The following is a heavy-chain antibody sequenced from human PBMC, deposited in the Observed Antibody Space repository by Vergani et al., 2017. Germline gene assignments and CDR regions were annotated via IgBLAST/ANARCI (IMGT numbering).Heavy chain of an antibody. Sequence: QVQLQESGPGLVKPSETLSLTCTVSGGSVSSGSYYWSWIRQPPGKGLEWIGYIYYSGSTYYNPSLKSRVTISVDTSKNQFSLKLSSVTAADTAVYYCARGHRVVTMVRGVILNWFDPWGQGTLVTVSS. D-gene: IGHD3-10*01. V-gene: IGHV4-30-4*08. CDR3: ARGHRVVTMVRGVILNWFDP. CDR2: IYYSGST. CDR1: GGSVSSGSYY. J-gene: IGHJ5*02.